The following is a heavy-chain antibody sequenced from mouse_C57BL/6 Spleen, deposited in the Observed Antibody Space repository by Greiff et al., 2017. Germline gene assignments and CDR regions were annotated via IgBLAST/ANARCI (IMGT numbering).Heavy chain of an antibody. CDR1: GYAFSSSW. V-gene: IGHV1-82*01. J-gene: IGHJ2*01. D-gene: IGHD1-1*01. Sequence: QVQLQQSGPELVKPGASVKISCKASGYAFSSSWMNWVQQRPGKGLEWIGRIYPGDGDTNSNGKFKGKATLTADKSSSTAYMQLSSLTSEDSAVYFCARYYYSSSYGYWGQGTTLTVSS. CDR3: ARYYYSSSYGY. CDR2: IYPGDGDT.